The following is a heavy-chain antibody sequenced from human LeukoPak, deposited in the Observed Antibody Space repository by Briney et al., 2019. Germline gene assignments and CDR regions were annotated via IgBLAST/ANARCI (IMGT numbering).Heavy chain of an antibody. CDR1: GFTFIDYA. V-gene: IGHV3-23*01. D-gene: IGHD2-21*02. J-gene: IGHJ3*02. Sequence: GGSLRLSCAASGFTFIDYAMNWVRQAPGKGLEWVSSISSTGGRTYYAGSVKGRFTISRDNSLSTPYLQMNNLRAEDTALYYCTRAGEAYCGGDCGYDAFHIWGQGTMVTVSS. CDR3: TRAGEAYCGGDCGYDAFHI. CDR2: ISSTGGRT.